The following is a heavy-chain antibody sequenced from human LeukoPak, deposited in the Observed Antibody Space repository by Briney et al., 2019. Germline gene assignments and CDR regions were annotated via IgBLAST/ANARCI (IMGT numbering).Heavy chain of an antibody. V-gene: IGHV4-30-2*01. CDR2: IYHSGST. Sequence: SETLSLTCAVSGGPISSGGYSWSWVRQPPGKGLEWIGYIYHSGSTYYNPSLKSRVTISVDRSKNQFSLKLSSVTAADTAVYYCARNNVVFPDYWGQGTLVTVSS. D-gene: IGHD2-21*01. CDR1: GGPISSGGYS. J-gene: IGHJ4*02. CDR3: ARNNVVFPDY.